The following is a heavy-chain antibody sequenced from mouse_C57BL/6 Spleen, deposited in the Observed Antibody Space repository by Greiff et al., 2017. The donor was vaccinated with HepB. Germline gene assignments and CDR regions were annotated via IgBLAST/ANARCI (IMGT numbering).Heavy chain of an antibody. CDR3: SRSADGYYDYYAMDY. V-gene: IGHV1-82*01. J-gene: IGHJ4*01. Sequence: QVQLQQSGPELVKPGASVKISCKASGYAFSSSWMNWVKQRPGKGLEWIGRIYPGDGDTNYNGKFKGKATLTADKSSSTAYMQLSSLTSEDSAVYFCSRSADGYYDYYAMDYWGQGTSVTVSS. D-gene: IGHD2-3*01. CDR1: GYAFSSSW. CDR2: IYPGDGDT.